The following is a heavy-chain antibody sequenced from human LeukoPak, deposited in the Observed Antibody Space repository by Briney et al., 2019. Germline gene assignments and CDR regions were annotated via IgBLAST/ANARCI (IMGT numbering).Heavy chain of an antibody. Sequence: ASVKVSCKASGYTFTGYYMHWVRQAPGEGLEWVGWINPNSGGTNYAQKFQGRVTMTRDTSISTAYMELSRLRSDDTAVYYCARREAKYSSSYAFDIWGQGTMVTVSS. D-gene: IGHD6-13*01. CDR3: ARREAKYSSSYAFDI. J-gene: IGHJ3*02. V-gene: IGHV1-2*02. CDR1: GYTFTGYY. CDR2: INPNSGGT.